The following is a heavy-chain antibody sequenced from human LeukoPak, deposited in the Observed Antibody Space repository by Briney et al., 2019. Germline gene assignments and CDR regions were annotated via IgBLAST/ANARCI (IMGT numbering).Heavy chain of an antibody. CDR1: GGSISSGTYY. CDR2: MYTGGST. V-gene: IGHV4-61*02. J-gene: IGHJ1*01. CDR3: DRDEGGSSSSVVKYFQH. Sequence: SETLSLTCTVSGGSISSGTYYWSWIRQPAGKGLEWIGRMYTGGSTNYTPNLKSQVTISLDTSKNQFSLKLNSVTVADTAVYYCDRDEGGSSSSVVKYFQHWGQGTLVTVSS. D-gene: IGHD6-6*01.